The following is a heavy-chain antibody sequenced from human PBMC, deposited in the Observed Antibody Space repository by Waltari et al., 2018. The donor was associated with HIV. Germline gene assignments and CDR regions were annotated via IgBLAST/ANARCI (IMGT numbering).Heavy chain of an antibody. V-gene: IGHV3-7*01. D-gene: IGHD6-13*01. Sequence: EVQLVESGGGLVQPGGSLRLSGAASGFTFGSYWLSWVRQAPGKGVEWVANIKQDGSEIYYVDSVKGRFTISRDNAKNSLYLQMNSLRAEDTAVYFCARRGGRSSPLGYWGQGTLVTVSS. J-gene: IGHJ4*02. CDR1: GFTFGSYW. CDR2: IKQDGSEI. CDR3: ARRGGRSSPLGY.